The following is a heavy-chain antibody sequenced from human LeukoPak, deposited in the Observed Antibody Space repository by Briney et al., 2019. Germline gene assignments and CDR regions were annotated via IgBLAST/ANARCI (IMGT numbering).Heavy chain of an antibody. V-gene: IGHV3-13*01. Sequence: GGSLRLSCAASGFTFSKDEFHWVRHAPGKGLEWVAAIGVTGDTYYADSVKGRFTISREDAANSLYLQMRSLGAGDTALYYGTKEFCGSRAACAGGSYYDFWGRGALVTVSS. J-gene: IGHJ2*01. CDR3: TKEFCGSRAACAGGSYYDF. CDR2: IGVTGDT. CDR1: GFTFSKDE. D-gene: IGHD2-15*01.